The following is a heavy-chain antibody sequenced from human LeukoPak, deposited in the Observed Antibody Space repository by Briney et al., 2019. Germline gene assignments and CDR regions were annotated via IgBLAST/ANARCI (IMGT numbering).Heavy chain of an antibody. J-gene: IGHJ4*02. D-gene: IGHD6-19*01. CDR2: TYYRSKWYN. V-gene: IGHV6-1*01. Sequence: SQTLSLTCAISVDSVSSNSAAWNWITQSPSRGLEWLGRTYYRSKWYNDYAVSVKSRITINPDTSKNQFSLQLNSVTPEDTAVYYCARDVDDINSSGSGALDYWGQGTLVTVSS. CDR3: ARDVDDINSSGSGALDY. CDR1: VDSVSSNSAA.